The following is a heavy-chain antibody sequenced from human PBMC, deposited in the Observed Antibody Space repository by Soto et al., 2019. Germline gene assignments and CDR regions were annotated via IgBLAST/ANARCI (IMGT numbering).Heavy chain of an antibody. V-gene: IGHV1-69*01. CDR1: GGIFSTYA. D-gene: IGHD3-10*01. Sequence: QVQLVQSGAEVKKPGSSVKVSCKASGGIFSTYAISWLRQAPGQGLEWMGGIIPIFGTPNYAQRFQGRVTSSVDESTSAAYMELSRLRSKDTAVYYCARDRDDYGAGNYYNRIDFWGQGTLVTVSS. CDR2: IIPIFGTP. J-gene: IGHJ4*02. CDR3: ARDRDDYGAGNYYNRIDF.